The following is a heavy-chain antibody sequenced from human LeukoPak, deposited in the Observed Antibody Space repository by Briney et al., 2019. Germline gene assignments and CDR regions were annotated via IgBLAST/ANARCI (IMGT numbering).Heavy chain of an antibody. CDR1: GGSISSGGYY. J-gene: IGHJ4*02. V-gene: IGHV4-31*03. Sequence: SQTLSLTCTVSGGSISSGGYYWSWIRQHPGKGLEWIGYIYYRGSPNYNPSLKSRVTISIDTSKNQFSMRLSSVTAADTAVYYCARDGGDEILDYWGQGTLVTVSS. D-gene: IGHD4-17*01. CDR2: IYYRGSP. CDR3: ARDGGDEILDY.